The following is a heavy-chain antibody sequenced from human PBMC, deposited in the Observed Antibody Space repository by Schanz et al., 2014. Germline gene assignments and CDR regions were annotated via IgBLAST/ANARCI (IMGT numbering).Heavy chain of an antibody. V-gene: IGHV1-69*02. CDR2: IIPILGIA. J-gene: IGHJ4*02. CDR1: GGTFNSYT. CDR3: ARGRAFYDY. Sequence: QVQLVQSGAEVKKPGSSMKVSCKASGGTFNSYTINWVRQAPGQGLEWMGRIIPILGIANYAQKFQGRLTITADKSTSTAYMELSSLTSEDSSVPYCARGRAFYDYWGLGTLVTVSS.